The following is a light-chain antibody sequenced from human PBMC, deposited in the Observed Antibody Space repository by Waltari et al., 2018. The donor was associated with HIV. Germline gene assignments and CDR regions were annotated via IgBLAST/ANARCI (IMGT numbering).Light chain of an antibody. Sequence: SYTLTQPPSVSVAPGQTARITCGGDTIGSINVHWYQQKSGQAPLLIVYDDRYRPSGIPDRCSGSNSGHTATLTISRVEVGDEADYFCQLWHSGSDQVLVGGGTKLTVL. CDR2: DDR. CDR3: QLWHSGSDQVL. V-gene: IGLV3-21*02. J-gene: IGLJ2*01. CDR1: TIGSIN.